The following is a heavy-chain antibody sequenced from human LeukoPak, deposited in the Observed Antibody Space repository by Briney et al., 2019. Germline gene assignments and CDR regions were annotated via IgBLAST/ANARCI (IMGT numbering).Heavy chain of an antibody. Sequence: GGSLRLSCAASGFTFSDYYMSWIRQAPGKGLEWVSYISSSGSTIYYDDSVKGRFTVSRDNAKNSLYLQMNSLRAEDTAIYYCARDLGSYSSGWYMGFDYWGQGTLVTVSS. CDR1: GFTFSDYY. D-gene: IGHD6-19*01. CDR2: ISSSGSTI. V-gene: IGHV3-11*04. CDR3: ARDLGSYSSGWYMGFDY. J-gene: IGHJ4*02.